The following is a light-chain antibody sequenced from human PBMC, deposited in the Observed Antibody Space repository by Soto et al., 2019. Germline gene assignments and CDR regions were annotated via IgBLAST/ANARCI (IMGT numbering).Light chain of an antibody. CDR2: AAS. Sequence: DIQMTQSPSSLSASVGDRVTITCRASQSISSYLNWYQQKPVKAPKLLIYAASSLQSGVPSRFSGSGSGTHFTFTITSLQPEDIGTYYCQNCFTVPYTFGQGTKVDIK. V-gene: IGKV1-39*01. CDR1: QSISSY. CDR3: QNCFTVPYT. J-gene: IGKJ2*01.